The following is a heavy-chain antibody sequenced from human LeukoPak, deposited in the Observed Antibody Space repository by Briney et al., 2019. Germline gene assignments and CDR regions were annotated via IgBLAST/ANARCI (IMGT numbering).Heavy chain of an antibody. CDR2: ISASGHYT. D-gene: IGHD3-16*01. Sequence: GGSLRLSCEVSGFTFGNYAMSWVRQAPGKGLEWISGISASGHYTYTADSLKGGFTISRDNSKNTLYLQMNSLRAEDTALYYCAKDGSWGDYYFYFYIDVWGKGTTVTVSS. J-gene: IGHJ6*03. V-gene: IGHV3-23*01. CDR3: AKDGSWGDYYFYFYIDV. CDR1: GFTFGNYA.